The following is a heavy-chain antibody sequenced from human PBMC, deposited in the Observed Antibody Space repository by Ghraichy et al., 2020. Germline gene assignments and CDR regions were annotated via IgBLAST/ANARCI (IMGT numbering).Heavy chain of an antibody. J-gene: IGHJ5*02. V-gene: IGHV1-8*01. CDR3: ARGRIKKDIVVVPAAIFGNNWFDP. CDR2: MNPNSGNT. CDR1: GYTFTSYD. Sequence: ASVKVSCKASGYTFTSYDINWVRQATGQGLEWMGWMNPNSGNTGYAQKFQGRVTMTRNTSISTAYMELSSLRSEDTAVYYCARGRIKKDIVVVPAAIFGNNWFDPWGQGTLVTVSS. D-gene: IGHD2-2*01.